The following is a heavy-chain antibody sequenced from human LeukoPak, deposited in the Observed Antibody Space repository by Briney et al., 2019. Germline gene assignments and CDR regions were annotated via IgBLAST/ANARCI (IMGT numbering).Heavy chain of an antibody. Sequence: PGGSLRLSCAASGLTFSSYSMNWVRQAPGKGLEWVSSISSSSYIYYADSVKGRFTISRDNAKNSLYLQMNSLRAEDTAVYYCARGGYSYGLLDYWGQGTLVTVSS. D-gene: IGHD5-18*01. V-gene: IGHV3-21*01. CDR2: ISSSSYI. J-gene: IGHJ4*02. CDR1: GLTFSSYS. CDR3: ARGGYSYGLLDY.